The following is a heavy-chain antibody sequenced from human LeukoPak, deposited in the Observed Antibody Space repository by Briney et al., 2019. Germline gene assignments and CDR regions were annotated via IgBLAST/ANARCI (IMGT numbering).Heavy chain of an antibody. D-gene: IGHD3-16*02. V-gene: IGHV4-59*01. Sequence: PSETLSLTCTVSGGSIRPYYGSWIRQPPGKGLEWIGYIYYSGSTNYNPSLKSRVTISVDTSKSQFSLKLRSVTAADTAVYYCAGVRGSRRYTVGERWFDPWGQGTLVTVSS. CDR1: GGSIRPYY. CDR2: IYYSGST. J-gene: IGHJ5*02. CDR3: AGVRGSRRYTVGERWFDP.